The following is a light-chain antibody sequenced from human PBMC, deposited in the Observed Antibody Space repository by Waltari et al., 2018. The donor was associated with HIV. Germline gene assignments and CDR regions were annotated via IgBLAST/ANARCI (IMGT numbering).Light chain of an antibody. CDR2: GAS. V-gene: IGKV3-15*01. CDR1: QSVASS. J-gene: IGKJ2*01. CDR3: HQYNSWPPRYT. Sequence: EIVMTQSPPTLSLSPGERAILSCRASQSVASSLAWYQQKPGQAPRLLIYGASTRAAGIPGRFSGSGSGTEFTLTISSLQSEDSAIYFCHQYNSWPPRYTFGQGTKLEI.